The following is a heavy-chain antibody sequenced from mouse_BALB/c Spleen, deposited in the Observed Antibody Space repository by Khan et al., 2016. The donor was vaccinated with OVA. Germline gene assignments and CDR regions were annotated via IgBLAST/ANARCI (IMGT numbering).Heavy chain of an antibody. V-gene: IGHV9-3-1*01. D-gene: IGHD1-1*02. CDR1: GYPFTNYG. CDR3: ASGGYWYFDV. CDR2: INTYTGEP. Sequence: QIQLVQSGPELKKPGETVKISCKASGYPFTNYGMNWVKQAPGKGLKWMGWINTYTGEPTYADDFKGRFAFSLETSASTAYLQIDNLKNEDTASYFCASGGYWYFDVWGAGTTVTVPS. J-gene: IGHJ1*01.